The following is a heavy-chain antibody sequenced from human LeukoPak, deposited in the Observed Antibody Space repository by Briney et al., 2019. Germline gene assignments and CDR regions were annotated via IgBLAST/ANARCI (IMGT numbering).Heavy chain of an antibody. J-gene: IGHJ6*02. CDR2: IYSGGDT. D-gene: IGHD5-18*01. Sequence: PGGSLRLSCAASGFTVSGNYMSWVRQAPGKGLEWVSIIYSGGDTYYADSVKGRFTISRDNSKNTVFLQMNSLRAEDTAVYYCARGGAYTYGYGYHYYYGMDVWGQGTTVTVSS. V-gene: IGHV3-66*01. CDR1: GFTVSGNY. CDR3: ARGGAYTYGYGYHYYYGMDV.